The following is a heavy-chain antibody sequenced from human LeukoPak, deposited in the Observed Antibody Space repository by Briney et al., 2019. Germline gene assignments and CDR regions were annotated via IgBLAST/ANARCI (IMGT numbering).Heavy chain of an antibody. CDR2: IYYSGST. CDR1: GGSISSSSYY. Sequence: PSETLSLTCTVSGGSISSSSYYWGWIRQPPGKGLEWIGSIYYSGSTYYNPSLKSRVTISVDTSKNQLSLKLSSVTAADTAVYCCARLMVRGVIARRVYGMDVWGQGTTVTVSS. D-gene: IGHD3-10*01. J-gene: IGHJ6*02. CDR3: ARLMVRGVIARRVYGMDV. V-gene: IGHV4-39*01.